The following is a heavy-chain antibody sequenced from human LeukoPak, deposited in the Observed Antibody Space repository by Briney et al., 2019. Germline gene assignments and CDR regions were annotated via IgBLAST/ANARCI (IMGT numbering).Heavy chain of an antibody. CDR1: GDSVSSNSAA. D-gene: IGHD3-9*01. J-gene: IGHJ6*03. CDR3: ARGAAGYYYYYYYYMNV. V-gene: IGHV6-1*01. Sequence: SRTLSLTCAISGDSVSSNSAAWNWIRQSPSRGLEWLGRTYYRSKWYNDYAVSVKSRITINTDTSKNQFSLQLNSVTPEDTAVYYCARGAAGYYYYYYYYMNVWGKGTTVTVSS. CDR2: TYYRSKWYN.